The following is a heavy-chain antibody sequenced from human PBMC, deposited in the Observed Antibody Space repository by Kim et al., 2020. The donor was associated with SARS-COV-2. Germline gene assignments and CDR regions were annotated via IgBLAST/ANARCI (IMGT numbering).Heavy chain of an antibody. J-gene: IGHJ6*02. CDR1: GGTFSSYA. CDR3: ARGVSYDIILRYYYYGMDV. Sequence: SVNVSCKASGGTFSSYAISWVRQAPGQGLEWMGGIIPIFGTANYAQKFQGRVTITADESTSTAYMELSSLRSEDTAVYYCARGVSYDIILRYYYYGMDVWGQGTTVTVSS. CDR2: IIPIFGTA. V-gene: IGHV1-69*13. D-gene: IGHD3-9*01.